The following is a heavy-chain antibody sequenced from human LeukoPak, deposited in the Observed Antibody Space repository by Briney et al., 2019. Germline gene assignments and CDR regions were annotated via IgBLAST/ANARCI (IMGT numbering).Heavy chain of an antibody. J-gene: IGHJ4*02. V-gene: IGHV3-53*01. CDR3: ARDFGGSSLYY. Sequence: GGSLRLSCAASGFTVINNYMNWVRQAPGKGLEWVSVIYSGGSTYYADSVKGRFTISRDNSKNTLYLQMNSLRAEDTAVYYCARDFGGSSLYYWGQGTLVTVSS. CDR1: GFTVINNY. D-gene: IGHD1-26*01. CDR2: IYSGGST.